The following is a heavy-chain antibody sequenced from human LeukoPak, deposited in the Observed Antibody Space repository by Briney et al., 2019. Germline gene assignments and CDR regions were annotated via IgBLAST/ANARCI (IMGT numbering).Heavy chain of an antibody. Sequence: GGSLRLSCAASGFTFSSYSMNWVRQAPGKGLEWVSSISSSSSYIYYADSVKGRFTISRDNAKNSLYLQMNSLRAEDTAVYYCARDYGSGSYEVDYWGQGTLVTVSS. CDR1: GFTFSSYS. CDR3: ARDYGSGSYEVDY. V-gene: IGHV3-21*01. CDR2: ISSSSSYI. D-gene: IGHD3-10*01. J-gene: IGHJ4*02.